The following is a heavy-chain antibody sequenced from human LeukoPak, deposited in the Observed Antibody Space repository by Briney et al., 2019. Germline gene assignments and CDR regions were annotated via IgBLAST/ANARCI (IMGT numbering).Heavy chain of an antibody. CDR3: AAGGVYDLLDN. CDR2: FVPENGEA. Sequence: GASVKVSCKVSGYSLSELSMHWVRQAPGKGLEWMGGFVPENGEAVYAQKFQGRVTMTEDTSTDTSYMELNSLKSEDTAVYYCAAGGVYDLLDNWGQGTLVTVSS. D-gene: IGHD2-8*01. V-gene: IGHV1-24*01. CDR1: GYSLSELS. J-gene: IGHJ4*02.